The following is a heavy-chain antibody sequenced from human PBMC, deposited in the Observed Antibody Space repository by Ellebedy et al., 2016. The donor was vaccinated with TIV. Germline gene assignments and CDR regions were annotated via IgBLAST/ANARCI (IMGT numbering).Heavy chain of an antibody. CDR2: INPGNGDT. D-gene: IGHD2-15*01. CDR3: ARDLPECSGGSCYYGWFDP. CDR1: GYTFTSYA. V-gene: IGHV1-3*01. J-gene: IGHJ5*02. Sequence: AASVKVSCKASGYTFTSYAMHWVRQAPGQRLEWMGWINPGNGDTKYSQKFQGRVTITRDTSANTAYMELSSLGSEDTAVYYCARDLPECSGGSCYYGWFDPWGQGTLVTVSP.